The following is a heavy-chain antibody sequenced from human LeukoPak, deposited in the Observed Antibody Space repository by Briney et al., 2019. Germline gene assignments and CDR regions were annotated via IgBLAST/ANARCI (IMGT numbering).Heavy chain of an antibody. CDR1: GYTFTDYF. D-gene: IGHD2-21*02. V-gene: IGHV1-2*02. J-gene: IGHJ4*02. CDR3: ARDLCGGDCYSYFDY. CDR2: INPNSGDA. Sequence: GASVKVSCKASGYTFTDYFIHWVRQGPGPGLEWMGWINPNSGDAKYAQKFQGRVTMTRDTSIKTAYMDLSRLRSDDTAVYFCARDLCGGDCYSYFDYWGQGTLVTVSS.